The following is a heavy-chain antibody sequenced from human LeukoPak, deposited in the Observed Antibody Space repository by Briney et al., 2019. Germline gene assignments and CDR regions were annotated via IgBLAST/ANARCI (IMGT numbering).Heavy chain of an antibody. CDR3: VTAVTTSSRDAFDI. Sequence: SETLSLTCAVSGASISGSNYYWAWIRQPPGKGLEWIGTIHHSGRTYYNPSLKTRVTMSVDTSKNPYSLNMTSVTAAHTAVYYCVTAVTTSSRDAFDIWGQGAMVIVSA. CDR2: IHHSGRT. CDR1: GASISGSNYY. J-gene: IGHJ3*02. D-gene: IGHD4-17*01. V-gene: IGHV4-39*01.